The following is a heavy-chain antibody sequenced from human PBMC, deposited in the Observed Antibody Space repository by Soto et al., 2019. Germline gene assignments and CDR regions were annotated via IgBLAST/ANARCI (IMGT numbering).Heavy chain of an antibody. D-gene: IGHD2-15*01. CDR2: IWYDGSNK. J-gene: IGHJ4*02. CDR1: GFTFSSYG. Sequence: QVQLVESGGGVVQPGRSLRLSCAASGFTFSSYGMHWVRQAPGKRLEWVAVIWYDGSNKYYADSVKGRFTISRDNSKNTLYLQMNSLRAEDTAVYYCARVHCSGGSCYSPHFDYWGQGTLVTVSS. CDR3: ARVHCSGGSCYSPHFDY. V-gene: IGHV3-33*01.